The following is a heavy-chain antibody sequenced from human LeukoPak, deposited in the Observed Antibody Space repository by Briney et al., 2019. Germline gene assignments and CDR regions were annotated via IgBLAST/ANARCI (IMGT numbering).Heavy chain of an antibody. CDR2: IFYTGIT. Sequence: PSETLPLTCTVSGGSLSNSRHYWGWIRQSPEKGLQLIAHIFYTGITYYNPSLKSQVTVSVDTSNNQFSLRLTSVTAADTAVYFCARVDHQFRHFDYWGQGTLVTVSS. V-gene: IGHV4-39*07. CDR1: GGSLSNSRHY. CDR3: ARVDHQFRHFDY. J-gene: IGHJ4*02. D-gene: IGHD1-14*01.